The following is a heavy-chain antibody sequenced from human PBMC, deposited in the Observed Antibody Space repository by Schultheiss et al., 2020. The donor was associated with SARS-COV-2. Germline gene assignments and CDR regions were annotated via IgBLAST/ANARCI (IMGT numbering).Heavy chain of an antibody. D-gene: IGHD3-3*01. CDR1: GGTFSSYA. Sequence: SVKVSCKASGGTFSSYAISWVRQAPGQGLEWMGGIIPIFGTANYAQKFQGRVTITADESTSTAYMELSSLRSDDTAVYYCARTLRFLGWPYDYWGQGTLVTVSS. J-gene: IGHJ4*02. CDR3: ARTLRFLGWPYDY. CDR2: IIPIFGTA. V-gene: IGHV1-69*13.